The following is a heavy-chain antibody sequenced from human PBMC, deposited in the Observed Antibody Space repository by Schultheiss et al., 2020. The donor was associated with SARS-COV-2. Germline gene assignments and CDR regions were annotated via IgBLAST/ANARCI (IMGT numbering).Heavy chain of an antibody. D-gene: IGHD2-15*01. CDR2: INPSGGST. CDR3: ASDCSGGSCYPNDYYYYGMDV. J-gene: IGHJ6*02. CDR1: GYTFTSYY. Sequence: ASVKVSCKASGYTFTSYYMHWVRQAPGQGLEWMGIINPSGGSTSYAQKFQGRVTMTRDTSTSTVYMELSSLRSEDTAVYYCASDCSGGSCYPNDYYYYGMDVWGQGTTVTVSS. V-gene: IGHV1-46*01.